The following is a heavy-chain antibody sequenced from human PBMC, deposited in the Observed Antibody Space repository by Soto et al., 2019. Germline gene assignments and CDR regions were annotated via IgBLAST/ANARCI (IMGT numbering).Heavy chain of an antibody. J-gene: IGHJ3*02. CDR1: GFTFSSFA. CDR3: AKDIRVAGTLLLIGI. D-gene: IGHD6-19*01. CDR2: IGSRGDST. Sequence: GGSLRLSCAASGFTFSSFAMSWVRQAPGKGLEWVSAIGSRGDSTYYADSVKGRFTISRDNSKNTLYLQMNSLRAEDTALYYCAKDIRVAGTLLLIGIWGQVTMVTV. V-gene: IGHV3-23*01.